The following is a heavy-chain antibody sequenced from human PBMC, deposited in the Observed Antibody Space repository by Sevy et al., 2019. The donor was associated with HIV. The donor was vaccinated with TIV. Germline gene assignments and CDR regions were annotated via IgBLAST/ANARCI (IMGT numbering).Heavy chain of an antibody. J-gene: IGHJ3*02. Sequence: GGSLRLSCAASGITFSFYTMNWVRQAPGKGLEWVSSISSSPRYIYYADSVSGRFTNSGDNAKNSLYLPMNTLRAEETALYYCARDRPSYYDSSGTTRGDAFDIWGPGTMVTVSS. CDR3: ARDRPSYYDSSGTTRGDAFDI. CDR1: GITFSFYT. V-gene: IGHV3-21*01. CDR2: ISSSPRYI. D-gene: IGHD3-22*01.